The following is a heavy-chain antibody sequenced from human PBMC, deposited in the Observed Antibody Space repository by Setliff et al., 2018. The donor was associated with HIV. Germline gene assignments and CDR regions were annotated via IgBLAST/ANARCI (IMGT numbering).Heavy chain of an antibody. J-gene: IGHJ4*02. D-gene: IGHD3-10*01. CDR2: INHSGST. V-gene: IGHV4-34*01. Sequence: PSETLSLTCAVYGGSFSGYYWSWIRQPPGKGLEWIGEINHSGSTNYNPSLKSRGTTSVDTSKNQFSLRLTSVTAADTAVYFCARQPPLSVLQVWFDDYWGQGRLVTVSS. CDR3: ARQPPLSVLQVWFDDY. CDR1: GGSFSGYY.